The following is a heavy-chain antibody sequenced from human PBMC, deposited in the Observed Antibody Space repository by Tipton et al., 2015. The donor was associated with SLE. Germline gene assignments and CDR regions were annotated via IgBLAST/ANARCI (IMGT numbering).Heavy chain of an antibody. J-gene: IGHJ4*02. CDR3: AAELEPPY. CDR2: IYYSGST. V-gene: IGHV4-34*01. D-gene: IGHD1-1*01. CDR1: GGSFSGYY. Sequence: TLSLTCAVYGGSFSGYYWSWIRQPPGKGLEWIGSIYYSGSTNYNPSLKSRVTISVDTSKNQFSLKLSSVTAADTAVYYCAAELEPPYWGQGTLVTVSS.